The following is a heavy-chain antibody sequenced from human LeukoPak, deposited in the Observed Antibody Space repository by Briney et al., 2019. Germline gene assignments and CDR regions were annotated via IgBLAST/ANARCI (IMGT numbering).Heavy chain of an antibody. J-gene: IGHJ4*02. CDR1: GGTFSSYA. Sequence: GASVKVSCKPSGGTFSSYAISWVRQAPGQGLEWMGGIIPIFGTANYAQKFQGRVTITTDESTSTAYMELSSLRSEDTAVYYCASGRYCSSTSCSRGFDYWGQGTLVTVSS. V-gene: IGHV1-69*05. D-gene: IGHD2-2*01. CDR2: IIPIFGTA. CDR3: ASGRYCSSTSCSRGFDY.